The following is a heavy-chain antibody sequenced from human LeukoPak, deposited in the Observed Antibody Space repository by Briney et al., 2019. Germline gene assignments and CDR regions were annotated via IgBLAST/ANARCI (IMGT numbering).Heavy chain of an antibody. Sequence: ASVKVSCKASGYTFTSYGISWVRQAPGQGLEWMGRINPNSGGTNYAQKFQGRVTMTRDTSISTAYMELSRLRSDDTAVYYCARDLYYYDSSGYYYYIDYWGQGTLVTVSS. CDR2: INPNSGGT. J-gene: IGHJ4*02. V-gene: IGHV1-2*06. CDR3: ARDLYYYDSSGYYYYIDY. CDR1: GYTFTSYG. D-gene: IGHD3-22*01.